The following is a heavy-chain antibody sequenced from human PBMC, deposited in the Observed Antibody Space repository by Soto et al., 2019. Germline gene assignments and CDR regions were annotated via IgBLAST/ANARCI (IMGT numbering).Heavy chain of an antibody. D-gene: IGHD1-7*01. CDR3: ARDWRNYALPDY. J-gene: IGHJ4*02. Sequence: QVQLVQSGPELKKPGASVKVSCKASGYTFSTFGISWVRQAPGQGLEWLGWISTENGDTPYAHNLQDRITLTTDTSTTTAYMELRSLTSDDTATYYCARDWRNYALPDYWGQGTLVTVSS. CDR2: ISTENGDT. CDR1: GYTFSTFG. V-gene: IGHV1-18*01.